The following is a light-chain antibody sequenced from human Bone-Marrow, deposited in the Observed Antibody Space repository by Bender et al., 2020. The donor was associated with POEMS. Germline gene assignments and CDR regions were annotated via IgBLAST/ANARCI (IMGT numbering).Light chain of an antibody. V-gene: IGLV1-44*01. CDR2: SSH. CDR1: SSNIGAHA. Sequence: QSVLTQPPSASGTPGQRVTISCSGGSSNIGAHAVNWYQHLPGTAPKLLIYSSHRRPSEVPDRFSGSRSGTSASLTISGLQAEDEADYYCCSYAGSYTSYVFGTGTKVTVL. J-gene: IGLJ1*01. CDR3: CSYAGSYTSYV.